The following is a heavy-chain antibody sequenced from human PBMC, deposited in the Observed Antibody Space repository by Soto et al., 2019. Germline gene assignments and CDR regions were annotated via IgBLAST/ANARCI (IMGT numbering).Heavy chain of an antibody. J-gene: IGHJ6*02. Sequence: QVQLVESGGGMVQPGRSLRLSCAASGFTFSSYGMHWVRQAPGKGLEWVAVISYDGSNKYYADSVKGRFTISRDNSKNTLYLQMSSLRAEDTAVYYCVKDGSSGWPYYYDMDVWGQGTTVTVSS. CDR2: ISYDGSNK. V-gene: IGHV3-30*18. D-gene: IGHD6-19*01. CDR3: VKDGSSGWPYYYDMDV. CDR1: GFTFSSYG.